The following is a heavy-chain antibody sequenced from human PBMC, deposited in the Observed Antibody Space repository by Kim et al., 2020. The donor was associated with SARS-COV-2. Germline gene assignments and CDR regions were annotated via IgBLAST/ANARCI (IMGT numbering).Heavy chain of an antibody. CDR2: MNHSGNT. V-gene: IGHV4-59*01. D-gene: IGHD3-22*01. J-gene: IGHJ5*02. CDR1: GGSIGSNY. CDR3: ARGASVIVA. Sequence: SETLSLTCTVSGGSIGSNYWSWIRQPPGKGLEWIGDMNHSGNTDYNPSLKSRVTLSIDTSKNQFSLRLTSVTPADTAMYYCARGASVIVAWGQGTLVTVSS.